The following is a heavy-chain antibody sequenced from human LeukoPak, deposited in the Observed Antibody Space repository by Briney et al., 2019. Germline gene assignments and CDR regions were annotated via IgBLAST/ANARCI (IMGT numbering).Heavy chain of an antibody. CDR1: GYTFTSYY. Sequence: VASVKVSCKASGYTFTSYYMHWVRQAPGQGLEWMGIINPSGGSTSYAQKFQGRVTMTRDMSTSTVYMELSSLRSEDTAVYYCARGFVVVTAISGLVPDYWGQGTLVTVSS. CDR2: INPSGGST. V-gene: IGHV1-46*01. J-gene: IGHJ4*02. D-gene: IGHD2-21*02. CDR3: ARGFVVVTAISGLVPDY.